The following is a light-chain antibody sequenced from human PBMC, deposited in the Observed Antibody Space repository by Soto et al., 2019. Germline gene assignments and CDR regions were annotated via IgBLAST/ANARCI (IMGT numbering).Light chain of an antibody. J-gene: IGKJ1*01. V-gene: IGKV1-16*02. CDR1: EGISNS. CDR2: YAS. Sequence: DIQMTQSPASLSASVGDRITINGRASEGISNSVAWFQQKPGKAPRSLIYYASTLHRGVPSKFSGSGSGTEFTLTISSLQPEDFATYYCQQYRTYPWTFGQGTKVEVK. CDR3: QQYRTYPWT.